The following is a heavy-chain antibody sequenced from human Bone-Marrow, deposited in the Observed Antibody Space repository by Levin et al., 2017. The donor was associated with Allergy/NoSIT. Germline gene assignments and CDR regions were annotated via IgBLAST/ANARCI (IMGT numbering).Heavy chain of an antibody. CDR1: GFSLSTSGVG. CDR2: IYWDDDS. D-gene: IGHD5-12*01. J-gene: IGHJ3*02. V-gene: IGHV2-5*02. Sequence: SGPTLVKPTQTLTLTCTFSGFSLSTSGVGVGWIRQPPGKALEWLALIYWDDDSYYSPSLKSRLTITKDASNNQVVLTVINMDPVDTATYYCAHSPDMLGTITFDNWGQGTVVTVSS. CDR3: AHSPDMLGTITFDN.